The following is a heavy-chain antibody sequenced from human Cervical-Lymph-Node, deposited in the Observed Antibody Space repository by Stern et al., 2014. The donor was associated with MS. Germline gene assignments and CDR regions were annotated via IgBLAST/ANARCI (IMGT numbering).Heavy chain of an antibody. D-gene: IGHD3-22*01. CDR2: MNPKSGDK. Sequence: QVQLVQSGAEVKKPGASVKVSCKASGYTFTTFDINWVRQATGQGLEWMGWMNPKSGDKGYAQKFQGRVTMTRNTSISTAYMELSSLGSEDTAVYYCARGRIQYYDNSAYYAWFDYWARETWSPSPQ. J-gene: IGHJ4*02. CDR1: GYTFTTFD. V-gene: IGHV1-8*01. CDR3: ARGRIQYYDNSAYYAWFDY.